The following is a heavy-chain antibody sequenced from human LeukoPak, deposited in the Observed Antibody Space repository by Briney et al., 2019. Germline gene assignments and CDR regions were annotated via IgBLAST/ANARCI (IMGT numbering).Heavy chain of an antibody. D-gene: IGHD3-3*01. CDR1: GYTFTSYA. Sequence: GASVKVSCKASGYTFTSYAMHWVRQAPGQRLEWMGWINAGNGNTKYSQKFQGRVTMTRDTSTSTVYMELSSLRSEDTAVYYCAREGGLLNYDFWSGYPKGFDYWGQGTLVTVSS. CDR2: INAGNGNT. CDR3: AREGGLLNYDFWSGYPKGFDY. J-gene: IGHJ4*02. V-gene: IGHV1-3*01.